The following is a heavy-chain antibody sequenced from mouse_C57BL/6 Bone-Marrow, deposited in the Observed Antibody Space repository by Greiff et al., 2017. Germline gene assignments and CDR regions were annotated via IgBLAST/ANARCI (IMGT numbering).Heavy chain of an antibody. V-gene: IGHV1-81*01. CDR3: ARPLYYGSSYWYFDV. CDR2: ISPRSGNT. Sequence: QVQLQQSGAELARPGASVQLSCKASGYTFTSYGISWVKQRTGQGLEWIGEISPRSGNTYYNEQFKGKATLTADKSSSTAYMELRSLTSEDSAVYFCARPLYYGSSYWYFDVWGTGTTVTVSS. CDR1: GYTFTSYG. D-gene: IGHD1-1*01. J-gene: IGHJ1*03.